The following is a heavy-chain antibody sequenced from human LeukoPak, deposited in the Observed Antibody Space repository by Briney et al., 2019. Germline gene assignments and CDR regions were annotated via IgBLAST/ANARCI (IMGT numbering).Heavy chain of an antibody. CDR3: ARSRTTGYYYYGMDV. Sequence: GGSLRLSCAASGFTFSSYGMHWVRQAPGKGLEWVAVIWYDGSNKYYADSVKGRFTISRDNSKNTLYLQMNSLRAEDTAVYYCARSRTTGYYYYGMDVWGQGTTVTVSS. V-gene: IGHV3-33*01. J-gene: IGHJ6*02. D-gene: IGHD1-1*01. CDR1: GFTFSSYG. CDR2: IWYDGSNK.